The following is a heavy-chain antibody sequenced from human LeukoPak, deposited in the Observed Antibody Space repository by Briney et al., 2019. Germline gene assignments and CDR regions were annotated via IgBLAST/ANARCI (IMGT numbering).Heavy chain of an antibody. J-gene: IGHJ4*02. V-gene: IGHV1-18*01. D-gene: IGHD3-16*01. CDR3: ARGGASGGFDY. CDR1: GGTFSSYA. CDR2: ISAYNGNT. Sequence: GASVKVSCKASGGTFSSYAISWVLQAPGQGLEWMGWISAYNGNTNYAQKLQGRVTMTTDTSTSTAYMELRSLRSDDTAVYYCARGGASGGFDYWGQGTLVTVSA.